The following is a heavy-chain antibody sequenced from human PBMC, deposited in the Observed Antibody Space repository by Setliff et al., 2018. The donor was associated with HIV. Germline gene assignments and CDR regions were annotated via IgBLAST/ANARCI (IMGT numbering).Heavy chain of an antibody. CDR1: GDIPRHYG. Sequence: SVKVSCKASGDIPRHYGFNWVRQAPGQGLEWVGSVIPVFGEPHYAQRFQGRVNIPADRSSNTAYMEIVSLRSDDTTTYYCGRGVLYGLSEYWGPGSLVTVSS. CDR3: GRGVLYGLSEY. D-gene: IGHD3-10*01. J-gene: IGHJ4*02. CDR2: VIPVFGEP. V-gene: IGHV1-69*13.